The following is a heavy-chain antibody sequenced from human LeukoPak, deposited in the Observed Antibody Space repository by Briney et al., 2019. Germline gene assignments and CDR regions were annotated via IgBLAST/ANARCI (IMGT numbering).Heavy chain of an antibody. CDR2: ISGSGDRT. Sequence: GGSLRLSCAASGFTFSRYVMSWVRQAPGKGLEWVSAISGSGDRTYYPDSVKGRFTISRDNSKNTLYLQMNSLRAEDTAVYYCAKDLGATKPEYFQHWGQGTLVTVSS. CDR1: GFTFSRYV. D-gene: IGHD1-26*01. V-gene: IGHV3-23*01. J-gene: IGHJ1*01. CDR3: AKDLGATKPEYFQH.